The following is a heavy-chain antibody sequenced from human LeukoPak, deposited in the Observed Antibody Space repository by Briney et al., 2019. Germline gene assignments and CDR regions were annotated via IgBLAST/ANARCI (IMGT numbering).Heavy chain of an antibody. CDR1: GYTFTGYG. D-gene: IGHD1-1*01. Sequence: ASVKVSCKASGYTFTGYGINWVRQAPGQGLEWMGWISAYNGDTNYAQKLRGRVTMTTDTSTSTAYMELRSLRSDDTAVYYCARVTGTTSDYWGQGTLVTVSS. V-gene: IGHV1-18*01. CDR2: ISAYNGDT. J-gene: IGHJ4*02. CDR3: ARVTGTTSDY.